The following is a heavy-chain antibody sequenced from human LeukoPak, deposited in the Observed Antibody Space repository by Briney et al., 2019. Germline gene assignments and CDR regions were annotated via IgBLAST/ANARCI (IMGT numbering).Heavy chain of an antibody. CDR2: ISGSGGST. Sequence: GGSLRLSCAASGFTFSSYAMSWVRQAPGKGLEWVSAISGSGGSTYYADSVKGRFTISRDNSKNTLYLQMNSLRAEDTAVYYCANDYYGSGRYFSFDYWGQGTLVTVSS. CDR3: ANDYYGSGRYFSFDY. CDR1: GFTFSSYA. V-gene: IGHV3-23*01. J-gene: IGHJ4*02. D-gene: IGHD3-10*01.